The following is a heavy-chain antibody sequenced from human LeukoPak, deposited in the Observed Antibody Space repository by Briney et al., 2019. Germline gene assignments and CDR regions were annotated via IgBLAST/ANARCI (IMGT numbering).Heavy chain of an antibody. Sequence: PSETLSLTCAVYGGSFSGYYWSWIRQPPGKGLEWIGEINHSGSTNYNPSLKSRVTISVDTSKNQFSLKLSSVTAADTAVYYCARSSIAARHSSGFDYWGQGTLVTVSP. D-gene: IGHD6-6*01. CDR3: ARSSIAARHSSGFDY. CDR2: INHSGST. J-gene: IGHJ4*02. V-gene: IGHV4-34*01. CDR1: GGSFSGYY.